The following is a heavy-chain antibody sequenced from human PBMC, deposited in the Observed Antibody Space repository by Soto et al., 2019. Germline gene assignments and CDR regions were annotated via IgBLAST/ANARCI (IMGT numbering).Heavy chain of an antibody. CDR2: IYYSGST. V-gene: IGHV4-28*01. CDR1: GYSISSSNW. CDR3: ARFSTLGIDYGVDV. J-gene: IGHJ6*02. D-gene: IGHD6-13*01. Sequence: ETLSLTCAVSGYSISSSNWWGWIRQPPGKGLEWIGYIYYSGSTYYNPSLKSRLTISVDTSKNQFSLRLTSVTAADTAVYFCARFSTLGIDYGVDVWGQGTTVTVSS.